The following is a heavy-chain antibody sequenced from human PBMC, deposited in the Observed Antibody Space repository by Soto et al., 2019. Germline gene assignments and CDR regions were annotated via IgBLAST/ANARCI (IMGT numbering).Heavy chain of an antibody. Sequence: QVQLVESGGGVVQPGRSLRLSCAASGFTFSSYGMHWVRQAPGKGLEWVAVIWYDGSNKYYADSVKGRFTISRDNSKNTLDLQMNSLRAEDTAVYYCARAPYAIGAFDIWGQGTMVTVSS. CDR2: IWYDGSNK. CDR3: ARAPYAIGAFDI. J-gene: IGHJ3*02. CDR1: GFTFSSYG. V-gene: IGHV3-33*01.